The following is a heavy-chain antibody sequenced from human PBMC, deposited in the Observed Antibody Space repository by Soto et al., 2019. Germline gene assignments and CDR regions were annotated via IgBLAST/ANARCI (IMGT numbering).Heavy chain of an antibody. CDR2: VWYDGSNR. CDR1: GFTFRNYA. CDR3: ARDRSRILDY. D-gene: IGHD6-13*01. J-gene: IGHJ4*02. V-gene: IGHV3-33*01. Sequence: QVKLVESGGGVVQPGRSLTLSCATSGFTFRNYAIHWVRQAPGKGLEWVAVVWYDGSNRYYGDPVKGRFTISRDTSSSKVFLHMNTLRVDDTAVYYCARDRSRILDYWGQGTLVTVSS.